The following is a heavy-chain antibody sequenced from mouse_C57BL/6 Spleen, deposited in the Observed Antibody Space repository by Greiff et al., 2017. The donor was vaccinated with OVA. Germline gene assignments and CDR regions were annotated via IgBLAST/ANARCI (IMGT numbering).Heavy chain of an antibody. J-gene: IGHJ2*01. CDR2: INPGSGGT. CDR3: ARKRDYGSSNGYLDY. Sequence: QVQLQQSGAELVRPGTSVKVSCKASGYAFTNYLIEWVKQRPGQGLEWIGVINPGSGGTNYNEKFKGKATLTADKSSSTAYMQFSSLTSEDSAIYYCARKRDYGSSNGYLDYWGQGPPPTVSS. V-gene: IGHV1-54*01. CDR1: GYAFTNYL. D-gene: IGHD1-1*01.